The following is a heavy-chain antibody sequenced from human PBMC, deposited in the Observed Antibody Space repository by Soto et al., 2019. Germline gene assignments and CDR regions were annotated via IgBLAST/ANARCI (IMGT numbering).Heavy chain of an antibody. CDR1: GYTFNLYG. CDR2: ISGYDGNT. CDR3: ARSQPAFDI. Sequence: ASVKVSCKASGYTFNLYGIIWVRQAPGQGLEWMGWISGYDGNTNYAQRFQGRVTMTTDTSTSTAYMELRSLRSDDTAVYYCARSQPAFDIWGQGTMVTV. V-gene: IGHV1-18*01. J-gene: IGHJ3*02.